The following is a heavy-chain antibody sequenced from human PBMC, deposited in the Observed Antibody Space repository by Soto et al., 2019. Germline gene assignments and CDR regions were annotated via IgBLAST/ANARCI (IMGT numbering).Heavy chain of an antibody. CDR1: GGFFSGYY. J-gene: IGHJ5*02. CDR3: ARKGGQQLVRVFAGWFDP. D-gene: IGHD6-13*01. CDR2: INHSGST. Sequence: QVQLQQWGAGLLKPSETLSLTCAVYGGFFSGYYWSWIRQPPGKGLEWIGEINHSGSTNYNPSLKSRDTIPVGTSKHRFTMKLRSVTAAVTAGYYWARKGGQQLVRVFAGWFDPWGQGTLVTVSS. V-gene: IGHV4-34*01.